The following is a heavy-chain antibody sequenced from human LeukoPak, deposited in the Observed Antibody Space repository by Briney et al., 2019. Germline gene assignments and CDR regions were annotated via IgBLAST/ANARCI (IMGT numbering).Heavy chain of an antibody. CDR1: GFTFSSYW. Sequence: GGSLRLSCAASGFTFSSYWMSWVRQAPGKGLEWVANVNEDGGEKYYVDSVKGRFTISRGNAKNSLYLQMNSLRAEDTAVYYCVRAIRGTTDYWGQGTLVTVSS. V-gene: IGHV3-7*01. CDR2: VNEDGGEK. CDR3: VRAIRGTTDY. D-gene: IGHD2-2*01. J-gene: IGHJ4*02.